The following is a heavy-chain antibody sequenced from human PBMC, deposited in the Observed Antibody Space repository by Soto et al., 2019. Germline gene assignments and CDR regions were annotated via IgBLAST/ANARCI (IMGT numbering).Heavy chain of an antibody. D-gene: IGHD2-2*01. Sequence: SETLSLTCTVSGGSVSSGSYYWSWIRQSPGKGLEWIGYIYYSGSTNYNPSLKSRVTISVDTSKNQFSLKLSSVTAADTAVYYCARDRVPATPGEDYYYGMDVWGQGTTVTVSS. CDR1: GGSVSSGSYY. V-gene: IGHV4-61*01. J-gene: IGHJ6*02. CDR3: ARDRVPATPGEDYYYGMDV. CDR2: IYYSGST.